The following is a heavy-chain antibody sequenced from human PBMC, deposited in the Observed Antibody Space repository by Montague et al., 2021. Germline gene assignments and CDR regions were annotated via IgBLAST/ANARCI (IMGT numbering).Heavy chain of an antibody. CDR3: ARGRLATGDFDY. CDR1: GDSLSSVGYS. V-gene: IGHV4-31*03. Sequence: TLSLTCTVSGDSLSSVGYSWTWIRQHPGKGLEWIGYMYYSGRTYYNPSVKSRVTISGDTSKNHFSLRLTSVTAADTAVYYCARGRLATGDFDYWGQGTLVTVSS. CDR2: MYYSGRT. J-gene: IGHJ4*02. D-gene: IGHD6-13*01.